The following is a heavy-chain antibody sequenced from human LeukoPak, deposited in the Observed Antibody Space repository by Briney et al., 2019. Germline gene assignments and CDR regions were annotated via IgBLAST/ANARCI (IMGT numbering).Heavy chain of an antibody. Sequence: VASVKVSCKASGYTFTSYDINWVRQATGQGLEWKGWMNPNSGSTGYAQKFQGRVTITRNTSISTAYMELSGLRSEDTAVYYCARGRSTGYPYYFEYWGQGTLVTVSS. J-gene: IGHJ4*02. CDR3: ARGRSTGYPYYFEY. V-gene: IGHV1-8*03. CDR2: MNPNSGST. D-gene: IGHD5-12*01. CDR1: GYTFTSYD.